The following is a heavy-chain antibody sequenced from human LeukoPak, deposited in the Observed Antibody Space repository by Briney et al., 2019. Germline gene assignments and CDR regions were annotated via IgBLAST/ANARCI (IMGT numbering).Heavy chain of an antibody. V-gene: IGHV4-39*07. D-gene: IGHD4-17*01. CDR1: GGSISSTSYY. CDR2: IYYSGST. J-gene: IGHJ4*02. CDR3: ARDQNDYGDSLPGY. Sequence: SETLSLTCIVSGGSISSTSYYWGWIRQPPGKGLEWIGNIYYSGSTYYNPSLKSRVTISLDTSKNQFSLKLSSVTAADTAVYYCARDQNDYGDSLPGYWGQGTLVTVSS.